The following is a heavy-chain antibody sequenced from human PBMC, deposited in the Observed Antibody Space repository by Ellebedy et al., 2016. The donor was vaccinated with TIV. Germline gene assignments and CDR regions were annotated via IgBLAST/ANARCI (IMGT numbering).Heavy chain of an antibody. D-gene: IGHD3-10*01. J-gene: IGHJ5*02. CDR2: INPSGGST. V-gene: IGHV1-46*01. CDR1: GYTFTSYY. CDR3: ARNRNMVRGVIIIMMDNWFDP. Sequence: AASVKVSCKASGYTFTSYYMHWVRPAPGQGLEWMGIINPSGGSTSYAQKFQGRVTMTRDTSTSTVYMELSSLRSEDTAVYYCARNRNMVRGVIIIMMDNWFDPWGQGTLVTVSS.